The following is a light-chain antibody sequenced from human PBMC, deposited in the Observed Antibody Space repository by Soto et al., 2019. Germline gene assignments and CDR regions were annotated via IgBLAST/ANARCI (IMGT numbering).Light chain of an antibody. CDR3: SSYTSSTTWV. CDR1: SSDVGAYDY. J-gene: IGLJ3*02. Sequence: QSVLTQPASVSGAPGQSITIPCTGTSSDVGAYDYVSWYQHLPGKAPQLMVYEVSKRPSGISERFFGSKSGNTASLTISGLAAEDEADYYCSSYTSSTTWVFGGGTKLTVL. V-gene: IGLV2-14*01. CDR2: EVS.